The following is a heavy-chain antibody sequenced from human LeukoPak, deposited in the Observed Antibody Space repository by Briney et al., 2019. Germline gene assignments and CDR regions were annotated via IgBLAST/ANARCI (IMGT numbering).Heavy chain of an antibody. CDR2: INIDGSER. CDR3: GRVIAGAIDY. V-gene: IGHV3-7*01. J-gene: IGHJ4*02. D-gene: IGHD6-13*01. CDR1: GFTFSGHS. Sequence: PGGSLRLSCAASGFTFSGHSMTWVRQAPGKGLEWVANINIDGSERFYVDFVKGRFTISRDNADNSMYLQMNSLRAEDTAVYYCGRVIAGAIDYWGQGTLVTVSS.